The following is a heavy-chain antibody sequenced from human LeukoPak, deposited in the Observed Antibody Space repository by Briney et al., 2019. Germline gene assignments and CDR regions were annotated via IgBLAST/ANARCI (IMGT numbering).Heavy chain of an antibody. J-gene: IGHJ4*02. V-gene: IGHV3-7*01. Sequence: GGSLRLSCGASGFTFSSYWMSWVRQAPGKGLEWVANIKQDGSEKYYVDSVKGRFTISRDNAKNSLYLQMNSLRAEDTAVYYCAREDSSGYANFDYWGQGTLVTVSS. D-gene: IGHD3-22*01. CDR3: AREDSSGYANFDY. CDR1: GFTFSSYW. CDR2: IKQDGSEK.